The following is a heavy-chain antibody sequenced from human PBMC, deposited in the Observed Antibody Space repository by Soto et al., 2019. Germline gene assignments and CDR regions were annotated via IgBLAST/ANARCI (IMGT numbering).Heavy chain of an antibody. V-gene: IGHV3-48*02. CDR3: ARVTGSSSWLVSWDYYYGMDV. CDR2: ISSSSSTI. Sequence: GGSLRLSCAASGFTFSSYSMNWVRQAPGKGLEWVSYISSSSSTIYYADSVKGRFTISRDNAKNSLYLQMNSLRDEDTAVYYCARVTGSSSWLVSWDYYYGMDVWGQGTTVTVSS. J-gene: IGHJ6*02. CDR1: GFTFSSYS. D-gene: IGHD6-13*01.